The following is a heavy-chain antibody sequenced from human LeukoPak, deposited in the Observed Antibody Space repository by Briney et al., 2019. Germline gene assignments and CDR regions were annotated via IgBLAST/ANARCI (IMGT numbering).Heavy chain of an antibody. Sequence: PGGSLRLSCTASGFTFGDYATSWFRQAPGKGLEWVGFIRSKAYGGTTEYAASVKGRFTISRDDSKSIAYLQMNSLKTEDTAVYYCTRVPTRNFDWLLSPPFDYWGQGTLVTVSS. V-gene: IGHV3-49*03. J-gene: IGHJ4*02. CDR1: GFTFGDYA. CDR2: IRSKAYGGTT. CDR3: TRVPTRNFDWLLSPPFDY. D-gene: IGHD3-9*01.